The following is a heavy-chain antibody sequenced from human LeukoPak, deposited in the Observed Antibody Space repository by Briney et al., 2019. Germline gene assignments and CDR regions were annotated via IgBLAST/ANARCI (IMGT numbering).Heavy chain of an antibody. CDR3: ARDGSGVQLWFDY. CDR1: GYSISSGYY. D-gene: IGHD5-18*01. Sequence: SETLSLTCTVSGYSISSGYYWGWIRQPPGKGLEWIGSIYHSGSTYYNPSLKSRVTISVDTSKNQFSLKLSSVTAADTAVYYCARDGSGVQLWFDYWGQGTLVTVSS. V-gene: IGHV4-38-2*02. J-gene: IGHJ4*02. CDR2: IYHSGST.